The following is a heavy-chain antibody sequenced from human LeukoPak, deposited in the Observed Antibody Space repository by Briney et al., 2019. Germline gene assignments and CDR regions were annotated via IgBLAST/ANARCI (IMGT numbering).Heavy chain of an antibody. J-gene: IGHJ4*02. CDR3: ARETHRADTFGGVIVPYYFDY. V-gene: IGHV3-11*01. D-gene: IGHD3-16*02. CDR2: ISSSGSTI. Sequence: GGSLRLSGAASGFTFSDYYMSWIRQAPGKGLEWVSYISSSGSTIYYADSVKGRFTISRDNAKNSLYLQTNSLRAEDTAVYYCARETHRADTFGGVIVPYYFDYWGQGTLVTVSS. CDR1: GFTFSDYY.